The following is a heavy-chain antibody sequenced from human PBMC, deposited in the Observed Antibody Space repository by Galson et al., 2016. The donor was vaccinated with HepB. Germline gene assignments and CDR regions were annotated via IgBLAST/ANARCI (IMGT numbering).Heavy chain of an antibody. CDR1: GFTFRSYP. V-gene: IGHV3-30-3*01. CDR2: VPHSGNNN. D-gene: IGHD5-12*01. CDR3: ARDLGGYSGYGGNYFGMDV. J-gene: IGHJ6*02. Sequence: SLRLSCAASGFTFRSYPMHWVRQAPGKGLEWVTVVPHSGNNNYYADSVKGRFTVSRDNSKRTVDLHMNSLRPEDTAVYYCARDLGGYSGYGGNYFGMDVWGQGTTVTVS.